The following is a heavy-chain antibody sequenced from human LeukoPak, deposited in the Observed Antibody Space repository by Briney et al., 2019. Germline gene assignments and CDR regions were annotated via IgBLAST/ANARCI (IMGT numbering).Heavy chain of an antibody. CDR1: GFTFPNAW. D-gene: IGHD3-22*01. V-gene: IGHV3-15*01. J-gene: IGHJ4*02. Sequence: GGSLRLSCAASGFTFPNAWMNWVRQAPGKGLEWVGLIKNKPDGGTTDYAAPVKGRFTISRDDSKNTLYLQMNSLKTEDTAVYYCTTDHDGSGYFAYASWGQGTLVTVSS. CDR3: TTDHDGSGYFAYAS. CDR2: IKNKPDGGTT.